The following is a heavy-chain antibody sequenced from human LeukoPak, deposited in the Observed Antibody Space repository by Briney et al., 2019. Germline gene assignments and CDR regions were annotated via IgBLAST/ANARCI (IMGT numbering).Heavy chain of an antibody. J-gene: IGHJ4*02. CDR1: GFSLSTSGVG. V-gene: IGHV2-70*01. CDR2: IYWDDDK. CDR3: AREYGDYPDY. Sequence: SGPTLVKPTQALTLTCTFSGFSLSTSGVGVGWIRQPPGKALEWLALIYWDDDKYYSTSLKTRLTISKDTSKNQVVLTMTNMDPVDTATYYCAREYGDYPDYWGQGTLVTVSS. D-gene: IGHD4-17*01.